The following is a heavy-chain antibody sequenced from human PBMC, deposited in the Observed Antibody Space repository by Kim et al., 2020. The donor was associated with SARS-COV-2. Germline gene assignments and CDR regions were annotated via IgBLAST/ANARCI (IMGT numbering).Heavy chain of an antibody. CDR2: IGGSGGTT. CDR3: AKVGHGRYAGNYAMDV. J-gene: IGHJ6*01. Sequence: GGSLRLSCATSGFTFSRFAMNWFRQAPGKGLEWVSAIGGSGGTTYYAESVKDRFTISRDNSKNTLFLQMSSLRVEDTAVYYCAKVGHGRYAGNYAMDVWG. CDR1: GFTFSRFA. D-gene: IGHD1-26*01. V-gene: IGHV3-23*01.